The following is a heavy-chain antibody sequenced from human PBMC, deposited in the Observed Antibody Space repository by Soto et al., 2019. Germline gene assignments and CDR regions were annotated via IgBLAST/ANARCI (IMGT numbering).Heavy chain of an antibody. Sequence: QVQLVQSGAEVKKPGASVKVSCKASGYTFTTYHISWVRQAPGQGLEWMGWISAYNGNTNYAQKRQRRFTXXTATSTSTAYMELRSLRSDDTAVYYCARGAPPELDWGQGTLVTVSS. CDR3: ARGAPPELD. V-gene: IGHV1-18*01. D-gene: IGHD1-7*01. J-gene: IGHJ4*02. CDR1: GYTFTTYH. CDR2: ISAYNGNT.